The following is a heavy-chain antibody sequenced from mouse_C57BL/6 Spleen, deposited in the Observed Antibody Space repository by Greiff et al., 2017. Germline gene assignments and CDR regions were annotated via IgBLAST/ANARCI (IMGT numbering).Heavy chain of an antibody. V-gene: IGHV1-82*01. J-gene: IGHJ3*01. CDR3: ARSGDGYYQGAY. CDR2: IYPGDGDT. Sequence: QVQLKESGPELVKPGASVKISCTASGYAFSSSWMNWVKQRPGKGLEWIGRIYPGDGDTNYNGKFKGKATLTADKSSSTAYMQLSSLTSEDSAVYFCARSGDGYYQGAYWGQGLLVTVSA. D-gene: IGHD2-3*01. CDR1: GYAFSSSW.